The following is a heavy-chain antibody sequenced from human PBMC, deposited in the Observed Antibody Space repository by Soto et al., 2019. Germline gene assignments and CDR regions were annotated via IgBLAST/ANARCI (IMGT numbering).Heavy chain of an antibody. V-gene: IGHV3-13*01. J-gene: IGHJ6*02. CDR1: GFSFSDYD. CDR2: IGIAGDT. CDR3: ARDRHGMDV. Sequence: DVQLVESGGTLVQPGGSLRLSCAASGFSFSDYDMHWVRQATGKGLEWVSGIGIAGDTYYSGSVKGRFTISRENAKNSLYLQMNSLRAGDTAVCYCARDRHGMDVWGQGTTVTVSS.